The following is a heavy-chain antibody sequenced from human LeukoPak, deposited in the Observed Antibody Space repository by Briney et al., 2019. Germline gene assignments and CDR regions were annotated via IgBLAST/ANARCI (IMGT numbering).Heavy chain of an antibody. D-gene: IGHD4-17*01. J-gene: IGHJ4*02. V-gene: IGHV3-23*01. CDR3: AKVKVTTSYYFDY. CDR1: GFTFSNFA. Sequence: GGSLRLSCAASGFTFSNFAMNWVRQAPGKGLEWVSTISGSGGSTYYADSVKGRFTISRDNSKNTLYLQMDSLRAEDTAVYYCAKVKVTTSYYFDYWGQGTLVAVSS. CDR2: ISGSGGST.